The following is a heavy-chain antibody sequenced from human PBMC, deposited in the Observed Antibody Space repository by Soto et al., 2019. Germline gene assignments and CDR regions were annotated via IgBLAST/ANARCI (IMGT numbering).Heavy chain of an antibody. CDR3: AKSLALTSDWFGNPFDY. Sequence: PGGSLRLSCAASGFTFTSYAMSWVRQAPGKGLEWVSTLSASGGSTAYADSVRGRFTISRDNSKNTVYLQMSSPRAEDTAVYYCAKSLALTSDWFGNPFDYWGQGTLVTVSS. D-gene: IGHD3-9*01. V-gene: IGHV3-23*01. CDR1: GFTFTSYA. CDR2: LSASGGST. J-gene: IGHJ4*02.